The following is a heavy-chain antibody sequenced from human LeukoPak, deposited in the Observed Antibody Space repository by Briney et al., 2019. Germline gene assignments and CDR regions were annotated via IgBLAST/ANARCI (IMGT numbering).Heavy chain of an antibody. J-gene: IGHJ6*02. CDR2: IHYSGKA. V-gene: IGHV4-59*11. Sequence: PSETLSLTCTASGGSISGHYWTWVRQPPGEGLEWIGQIHYSGKADYNPSLRSRITISVDTSKIQMSLKVTSVTAADTAVYYCARFGVDYDMDVWGQGTTVTVS. CDR1: GGSISGHY. CDR3: ARFGVDYDMDV. D-gene: IGHD3-16*01.